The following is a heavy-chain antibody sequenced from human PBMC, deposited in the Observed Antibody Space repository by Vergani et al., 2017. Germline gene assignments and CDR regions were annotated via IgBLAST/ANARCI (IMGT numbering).Heavy chain of an antibody. CDR1: GGTFSSYA. CDR2: IIPIFGTA. Sequence: QVQLVQSGAEVKKPGSSVKVSCKASGGTFSSYAISWVRQAPGQGLEWMGGIIPIFGTANYAQKFQGRVTITADESTSTAYMELSSLRSEDTAVYYCARGSSTGPWLQPGAYYYYYYGMDVWGQGTTVTVSS. D-gene: IGHD3-22*01. J-gene: IGHJ6*02. V-gene: IGHV1-69*01. CDR3: ARGSSTGPWLQPGAYYYYYYGMDV.